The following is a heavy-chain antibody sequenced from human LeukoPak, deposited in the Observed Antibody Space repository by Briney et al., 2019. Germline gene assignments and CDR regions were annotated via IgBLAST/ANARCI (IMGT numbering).Heavy chain of an antibody. D-gene: IGHD3-10*01. CDR2: IRSKGYGGTT. J-gene: IGHJ4*02. V-gene: IGHV3-71*01. CDR1: GASISSFY. Sequence: ETLSLTCSVSGASISSFYWSWFRQAPGKGLEWVGFIRSKGYGGTTEYAASVKGRFTISRDDSKSVAYLQMNSLRAEDTALYYCERVWLYGSGSYYNVYYFDYWGEGTLVTVSS. CDR3: ERVWLYGSGSYYNVYYFDY.